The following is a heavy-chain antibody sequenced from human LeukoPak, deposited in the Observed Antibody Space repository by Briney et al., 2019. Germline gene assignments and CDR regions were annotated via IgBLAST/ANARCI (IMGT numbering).Heavy chain of an antibody. J-gene: IGHJ4*02. D-gene: IGHD5-18*01. CDR3: ARDWTGHSYGLDY. V-gene: IGHV3-21*01. Sequence: GGSLRLSCAASGFTFSSYSMTWVRQAPGKGLEWVSSISSSSSYIYYADSVKGRFTISRDNAKNSLYLQMNSLRAEDTAVYYCARDWTGHSYGLDYWGQGTLVTVSS. CDR2: ISSSSSYI. CDR1: GFTFSSYS.